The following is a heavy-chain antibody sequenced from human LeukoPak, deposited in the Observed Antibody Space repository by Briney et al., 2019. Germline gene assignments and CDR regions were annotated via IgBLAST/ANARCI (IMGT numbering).Heavy chain of an antibody. J-gene: IGHJ6*02. CDR1: GFTFSSYS. CDR3: ARDKAQDSVYYGMDV. D-gene: IGHD6-6*01. Sequence: GGSLRLSCTASGFTFSSYSMVWVRQAPGKGLEWVSSISSGSNYIYYADSVKGRFTISRDNARTSLYLQMNSLRAEDTAVYYCARDKAQDSVYYGMDVWGQGTTVTVSS. CDR2: ISSGSNYI. V-gene: IGHV3-21*06.